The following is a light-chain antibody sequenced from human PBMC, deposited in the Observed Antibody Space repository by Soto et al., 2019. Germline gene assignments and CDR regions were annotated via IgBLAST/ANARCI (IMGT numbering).Light chain of an antibody. V-gene: IGKV1-5*01. CDR3: QQCYMGWT. CDR1: QSIGRF. J-gene: IGKJ1*01. Sequence: DIQMTQSPSTLSGSVGDRVTITCRASQSIGRFLAWYQHQPGKAPKLLIYDASTLESGVPSRFSGTGSGTEFTFSITSLQPEDFGTYYCQQCYMGWTFGQGTKWIS. CDR2: DAS.